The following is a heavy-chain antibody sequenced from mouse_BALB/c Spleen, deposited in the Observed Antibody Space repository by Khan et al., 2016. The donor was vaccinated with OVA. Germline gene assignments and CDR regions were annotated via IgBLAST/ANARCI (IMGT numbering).Heavy chain of an antibody. Sequence: QVQLQQSGPELVKPGASVKMSCKASGYTFTYYVITWVKQRTGQGLEWIGEIYPGSDNAYYNERFKGKATLTADKSSNTTHMQLSSLTSEDSAAYFCARGDGYYVYFDYWGQGTTLTVSS. V-gene: IGHV1-81*01. J-gene: IGHJ2*01. CDR1: GYTFTYYV. CDR3: ARGDGYYVYFDY. CDR2: IYPGSDNA. D-gene: IGHD2-3*01.